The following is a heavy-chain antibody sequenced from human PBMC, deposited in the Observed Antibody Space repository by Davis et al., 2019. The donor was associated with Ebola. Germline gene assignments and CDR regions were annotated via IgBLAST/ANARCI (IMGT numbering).Heavy chain of an antibody. CDR2: LNPNSGNT. CDR1: GYTFTSYG. CDR3: ARRVYSSSGFDS. D-gene: IGHD2-8*01. Sequence: SVKVSCKASGYTFTSYGISWVRQAPGQGLEWMGWLNPNSGNTDSTHTFQGRLTMTKNISIGTAYMELSTLTSEDTAVYYCARRVYSSSGFDSWGQGTLVTVSS. V-gene: IGHV1-8*02. J-gene: IGHJ4*02.